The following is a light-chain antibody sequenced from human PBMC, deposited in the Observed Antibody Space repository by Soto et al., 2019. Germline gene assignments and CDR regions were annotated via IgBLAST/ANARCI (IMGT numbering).Light chain of an antibody. J-gene: IGLJ2*01. CDR3: CSFAGSSTVV. V-gene: IGLV2-23*02. CDR2: EVS. Sequence: QSALTQPASVSGSPGQSITISCTGTSSDVGAYNYVSWYQQHPGKAPKLMIYEVSKRPSGVSNRFSGSKSGNTASLTISGLQAVDEADYYCCSFAGSSTVVFGGGTKLTVL. CDR1: SSDVGAYNY.